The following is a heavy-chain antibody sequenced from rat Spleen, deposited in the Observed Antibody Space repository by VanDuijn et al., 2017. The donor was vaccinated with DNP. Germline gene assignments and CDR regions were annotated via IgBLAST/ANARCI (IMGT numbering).Heavy chain of an antibody. CDR3: AKDPRDNMDA. J-gene: IGHJ4*01. CDR1: GFIFTDYY. CDR2: MRFEGGAT. Sequence: EVQLVESGGDLVQPGRSLKLSCAASGFIFTDYYMAWVRQAPTKGLELVAYMRFEGGATYHGDSVKGRFTISRDDAKSTLYLQMNSLTSEDTATYYCAKDPRDNMDAWGQGTSVTVSS. V-gene: IGHV5-20*01. D-gene: IGHD1-4*01.